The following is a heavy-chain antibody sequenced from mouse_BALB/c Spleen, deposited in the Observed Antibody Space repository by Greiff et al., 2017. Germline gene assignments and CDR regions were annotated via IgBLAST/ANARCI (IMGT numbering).Heavy chain of an antibody. D-gene: IGHD5-5*01. CDR1: GYAFTNYL. CDR3: ARDYHYAMDY. Sequence: VHLVESGAELVRPGTSVKVSCKASGYAFTNYLIEWVKQRPGQGLEWIGVINPGSGGTNYNEKFKGKATLTADKSSSTAYMQLSSLTSDDSAVYFCARDYHYAMDYWGQGTSVTVSS. CDR2: INPGSGGT. J-gene: IGHJ4*01. V-gene: IGHV1-54*01.